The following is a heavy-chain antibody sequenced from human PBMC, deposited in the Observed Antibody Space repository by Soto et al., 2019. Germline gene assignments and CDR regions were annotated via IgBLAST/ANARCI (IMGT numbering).Heavy chain of an antibody. CDR2: ISGGSSYT. V-gene: IGHV3-11*06. D-gene: IGHD2-21*01. CDR3: AKTIVGAWGYCFEH. Sequence: QVQLVESGGGLVKPGGSLRLACAASGFSFGDSYMSWVRQAPGKGLEWLSYISGGSSYTNYADSVKGRFTISRDNAKRSLYLDMNIRRADDTAVYYCAKTIVGAWGYCFEHWGQGNLVTVSS. J-gene: IGHJ4*02. CDR1: GFSFGDSY.